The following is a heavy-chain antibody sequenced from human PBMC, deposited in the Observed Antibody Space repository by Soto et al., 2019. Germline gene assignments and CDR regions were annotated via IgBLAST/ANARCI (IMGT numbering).Heavy chain of an antibody. J-gene: IGHJ6*02. V-gene: IGHV3-48*02. CDR1: GFTFSSYS. CDR2: ISSSSSTI. D-gene: IGHD6-6*01. Sequence: PGGSLRLSCAASGFTFSSYSMNWVRQAPGKGLEWVSYISSSSSTIYYADSVKGRFTISRDNAKNSLYLQMNSLRDEDTAVYYCARGMTGIAARPEFVLRHYYGMDVWGQGTTVTVSS. CDR3: ARGMTGIAARPEFVLRHYYGMDV.